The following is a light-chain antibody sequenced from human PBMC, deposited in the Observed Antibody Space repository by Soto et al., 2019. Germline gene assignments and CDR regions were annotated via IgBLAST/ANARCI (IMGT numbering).Light chain of an antibody. CDR1: QGISRW. CDR2: DAS. CDR3: QQYKDMYT. J-gene: IGKJ2*01. Sequence: IQMTQSPSSVSASVGDRVTITCRASQGISRWLAWYQQKPGKAPKLLIYDASSLETGVPSRFSGSGSGTEYTLTISSLQPDDSGTYYCQQYKDMYTFGQGTKLEIK. V-gene: IGKV1-5*01.